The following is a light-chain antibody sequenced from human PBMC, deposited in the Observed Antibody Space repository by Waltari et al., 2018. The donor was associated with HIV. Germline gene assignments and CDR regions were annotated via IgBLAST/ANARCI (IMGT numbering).Light chain of an antibody. CDR2: DVN. V-gene: IGLV2-14*03. CDR3: SSYASSSALL. Sequence: QSALTQPASVSGSPGQSITISCTGTSTAIGGFYYVSWYQQHPGKAPKLIISDVNARPSCISDRFSGSKSGNTASLTISGLQPEDEAYYHCSSYASSSALLFGGGTKLTVV. CDR1: STAIGGFYY. J-gene: IGLJ3*02.